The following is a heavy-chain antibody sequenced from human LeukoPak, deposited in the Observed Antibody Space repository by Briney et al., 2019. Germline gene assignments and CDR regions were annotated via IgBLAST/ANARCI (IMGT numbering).Heavy chain of an antibody. CDR2: ISAYNGNT. J-gene: IGHJ4*02. V-gene: IGHV1-18*01. Sequence: ASVKVSCKASGGTFSSYAISWVRQAPGQGLEWMGWISAYNGNTNYAQKLQGRVTMTTDTSTSTAYMELRSLRSDDTAVYYCARDVLPSHYFDYWGQGTLVTVSS. CDR1: GGTFSSYA. CDR3: ARDVLPSHYFDY.